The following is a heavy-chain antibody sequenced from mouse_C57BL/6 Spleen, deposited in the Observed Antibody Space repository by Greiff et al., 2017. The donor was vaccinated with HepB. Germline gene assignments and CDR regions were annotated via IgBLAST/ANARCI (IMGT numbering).Heavy chain of an antibody. D-gene: IGHD1-3*01. Sequence: VQLKESGGGLVKPGGSLKLSCAASGFTFSSYAMSWVRQTPEKRLEWVATISDGGSYTYYPDNVKGRFTISRDNAKNNLYLQMSHLKSEDTAMYYCARGKGGYYYAMDYWGQGTSVTVSS. CDR2: ISDGGSYT. J-gene: IGHJ4*01. V-gene: IGHV5-4*01. CDR3: ARGKGGYYYAMDY. CDR1: GFTFSSYA.